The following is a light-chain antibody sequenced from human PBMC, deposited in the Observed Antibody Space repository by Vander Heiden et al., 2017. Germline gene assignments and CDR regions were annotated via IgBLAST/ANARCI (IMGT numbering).Light chain of an antibody. CDR3: QQGNSYPPIT. V-gene: IGKV1-13*02. CDR1: QGISSA. Sequence: AIQLTQSPSSLSASVGDRVTITCRASQGISSALAWYQQKPGKAPKLLIYDASSLESGVPSRFSGSGYGTDFTLTISSLHPEDFAPYYCQQGNSYPPITFGPGTLLEIK. J-gene: IGKJ5*01. CDR2: DAS.